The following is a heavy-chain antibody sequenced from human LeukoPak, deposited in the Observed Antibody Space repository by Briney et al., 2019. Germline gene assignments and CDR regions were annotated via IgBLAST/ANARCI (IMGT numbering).Heavy chain of an antibody. V-gene: IGHV3-21*01. Sequence: GGSLRLSCAASGFTFSSYAMSWVRQAPGKGLEWVSSISSSSSYIYYADSVKGRFTISRDNAKNSPYLQMNSLRAEDTAVYYCAREAEDAFDIWGQGTMVTVSS. CDR2: ISSSSSYI. CDR1: GFTFSSYA. CDR3: AREAEDAFDI. J-gene: IGHJ3*02.